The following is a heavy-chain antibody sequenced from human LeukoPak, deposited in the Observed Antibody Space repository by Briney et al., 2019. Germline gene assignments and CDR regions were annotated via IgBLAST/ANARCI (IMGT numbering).Heavy chain of an antibody. D-gene: IGHD5-18*01. Sequence: GGSLRLSCVASGFTFSSHGIHWVRQAPGTGLEWVSSITGSGGGTHHAESVKGRFTISRDNSKNTLYLQMNNLRVEDTGVYYCARYHTALNYWGQGTLVTASS. CDR3: ARYHTALNY. J-gene: IGHJ4*02. CDR2: ITGSGGGT. V-gene: IGHV3-23*01. CDR1: GFTFSSHG.